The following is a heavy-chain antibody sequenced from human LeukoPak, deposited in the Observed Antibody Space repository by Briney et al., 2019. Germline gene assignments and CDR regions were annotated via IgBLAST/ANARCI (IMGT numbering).Heavy chain of an antibody. CDR2: IMLDGSEE. D-gene: IGHD1-1*01. CDR1: GFAFNTYA. Sequence: PGGSLRLSCAASGFAFNTYALSWVRQAPGKGLEWVANIMLDGSEEYYADSVKGRFTISRDNAENSLYLQINSLRVEDTAVYYCARHQLHAFDVWGQGTMVTVSS. V-gene: IGHV3-7*01. CDR3: ARHQLHAFDV. J-gene: IGHJ3*01.